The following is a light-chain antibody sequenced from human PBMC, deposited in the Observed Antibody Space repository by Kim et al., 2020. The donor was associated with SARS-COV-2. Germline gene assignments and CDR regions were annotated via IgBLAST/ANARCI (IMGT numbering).Light chain of an antibody. J-gene: IGKJ4*01. CDR3: QQLNIYPLT. CDR2: AAS. CDR1: QGISSY. V-gene: IGKV1-9*01. Sequence: IQLTQSPSSLSASVGDRVTITCRASQGISSYLAWFQQKPGKAPNLLIYAASTLQSGVPSRFSGSGSGTDFTLTIGGLQPEDFATYYCQQLNIYPLTFGGGTKVDIK.